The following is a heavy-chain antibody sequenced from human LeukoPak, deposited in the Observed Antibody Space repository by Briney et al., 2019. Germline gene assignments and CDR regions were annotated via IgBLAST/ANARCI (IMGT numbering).Heavy chain of an antibody. J-gene: IGHJ4*02. D-gene: IGHD3-22*01. CDR3: ARGGSGYPLDY. CDR1: SGSMSSYY. CDR2: IYYTGVT. Sequence: SETLSLTCAVSSGSMSSYYWSWLRQPPGKGLEWIGYIYYTGVTNYSPSLKRRLTISLDTAMKQFPLNLRSVTAADTAMYYCARGGSGYPLDYWGQGTLVTVSS. V-gene: IGHV4-59*01.